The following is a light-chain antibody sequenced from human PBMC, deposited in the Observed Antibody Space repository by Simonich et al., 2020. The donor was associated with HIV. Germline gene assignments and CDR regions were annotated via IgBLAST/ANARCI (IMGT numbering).Light chain of an antibody. CDR2: KAS. V-gene: IGKV1-5*03. Sequence: DIQMTQSPSTLSASVGDRVTITCRASQSISSWLAWYQQKPRKAPKLLIYKASSLDSGVPSRFSGSGSGTDFTLTISSLQPEDFATYYCQQYNSYPWTFGQGTKVEIK. CDR3: QQYNSYPWT. CDR1: QSISSW. J-gene: IGKJ1*01.